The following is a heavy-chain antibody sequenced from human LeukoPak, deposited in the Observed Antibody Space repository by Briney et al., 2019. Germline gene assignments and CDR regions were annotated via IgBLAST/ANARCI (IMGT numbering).Heavy chain of an antibody. CDR3: ASGYYGSGSLVDY. D-gene: IGHD3-10*01. Sequence: GRSLRLSCAASGFTFSSYAMHWVRQAPGKGLEWVAVISYDGSNKHYADSVEGRFTISRDNSKNTLYLQMNSLRAEDTAVYYCASGYYGSGSLVDYWGQGTLVTVSS. J-gene: IGHJ4*02. V-gene: IGHV3-30*04. CDR2: ISYDGSNK. CDR1: GFTFSSYA.